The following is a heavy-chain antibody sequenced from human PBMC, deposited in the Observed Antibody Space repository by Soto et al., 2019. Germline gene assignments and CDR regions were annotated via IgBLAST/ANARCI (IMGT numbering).Heavy chain of an antibody. D-gene: IGHD1-26*01. CDR1: GFTFSSYA. J-gene: IGHJ3*02. V-gene: IGHV3-23*01. Sequence: EVQLLESGGGLVQPGGSLRLSCAASGFTFSSYAMSWVRQAPGKGLEWVSAISGSGGSTYYADSVKGRFTISRDNSKNPLYRQMNGLRAEDTAVYYCAKDRGGGSYSDDAFDIWAKGQWSPSLQ. CDR2: ISGSGGST. CDR3: AKDRGGGSYSDDAFDI.